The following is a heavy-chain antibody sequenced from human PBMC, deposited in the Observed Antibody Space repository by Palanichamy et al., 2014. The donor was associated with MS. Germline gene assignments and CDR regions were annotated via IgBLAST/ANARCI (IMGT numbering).Heavy chain of an antibody. Sequence: PGKGLECVGYIYYSGVTNYNPSLKSRVTITLDTSTNQSSLRLSSVTAADTAVYYCASTPLSYYYGMDVWGQGTTVTVSS. V-gene: IGHV4-59*01. CDR2: IYYSGVT. J-gene: IGHJ6*02. CDR3: ASTPLSYYYGMDV.